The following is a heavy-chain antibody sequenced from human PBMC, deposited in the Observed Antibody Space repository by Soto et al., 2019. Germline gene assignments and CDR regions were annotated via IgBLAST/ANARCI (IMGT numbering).Heavy chain of an antibody. CDR3: AKYGIAATTTLDY. CDR2: ISAYNGNT. Sequence: ASVKVSCKASGYTFTSYGISWVRQAPGQGLEWMGWISAYNGNTNYAQNLQGRVTVTTDTSTSTAYMELRSLRSDDTAVYFCAKYGIAATTTLDYWGQGTLVTVSS. D-gene: IGHD6-13*01. J-gene: IGHJ4*02. V-gene: IGHV1-18*01. CDR1: GYTFTSYG.